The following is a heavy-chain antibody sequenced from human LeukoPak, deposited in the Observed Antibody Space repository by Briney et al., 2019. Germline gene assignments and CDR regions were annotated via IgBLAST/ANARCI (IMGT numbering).Heavy chain of an antibody. D-gene: IGHD3-9*01. V-gene: IGHV4-38-2*01. J-gene: IGHJ4*02. CDR3: ARGTLYDILSPFDY. CDR1: GYSITSGSY. CDR2: IYHSRTT. Sequence: SETLSLTCAVSGYSITSGSYWGWIRQPPGKGLEWIGSIYHSRTTYYNKSLKSRVTISKDTSKNQFSLKLSSVTAADTVVYYCARGTLYDILSPFDYWGQGTLVTVSS.